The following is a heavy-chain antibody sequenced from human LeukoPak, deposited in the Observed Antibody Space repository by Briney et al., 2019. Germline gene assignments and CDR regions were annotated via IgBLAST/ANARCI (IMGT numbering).Heavy chain of an antibody. CDR2: INASGDVT. D-gene: IGHD6-19*01. CDR3: AKIAAVAGKGY. Sequence: PGGSLRLSCAASGFTFSKFPMGWVRPAPGRGLEWVSAINASGDVTFYADSLRGRFTLSRDNSKNTLFLQMNSLRAEDTAVYYCAKIAAVAGKGYWGQGTLVTVSS. J-gene: IGHJ4*02. V-gene: IGHV3-23*01. CDR1: GFTFSKFP.